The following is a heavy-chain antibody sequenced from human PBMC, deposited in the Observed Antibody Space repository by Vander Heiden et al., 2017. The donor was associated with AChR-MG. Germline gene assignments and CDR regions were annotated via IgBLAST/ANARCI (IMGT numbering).Heavy chain of an antibody. CDR2: ISDTGNAP. Sequence: EVQLLQSGGGLVQPGGSRRLSCAGSGFTFRSHAISWVRQAPGKGLEWVSAISDTGNAPYYADSVRGRFTISRDNSKNTVYLQLNSLRVEDTAVYYCAREWSTWPQNWFDPWGQGTLVTVSS. D-gene: IGHD2-15*01. J-gene: IGHJ5*02. CDR1: GFTFRSHA. V-gene: IGHV3-23*01. CDR3: AREWSTWPQNWFDP.